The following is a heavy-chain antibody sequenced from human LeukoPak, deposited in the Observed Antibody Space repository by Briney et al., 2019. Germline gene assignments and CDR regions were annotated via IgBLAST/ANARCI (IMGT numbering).Heavy chain of an antibody. V-gene: IGHV3-23*01. CDR3: AKRHSPGLYYFDY. Sequence: GGSLRLSCAASGFSFSSYVMSWVRQAPGEGLEWVSTIIGSGRNTYYADSVKGRFTISRDNSKNTLYLQMNSLRAEDTAVYYCAKRHSPGLYYFDYWGQGTLVTVSS. J-gene: IGHJ4*02. D-gene: IGHD3-3*02. CDR2: IIGSGRNT. CDR1: GFSFSSYV.